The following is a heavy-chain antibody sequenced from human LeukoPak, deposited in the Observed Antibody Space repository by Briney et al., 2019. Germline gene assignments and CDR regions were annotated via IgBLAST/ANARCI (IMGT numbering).Heavy chain of an antibody. CDR2: IYYSGST. CDR1: GGSISSSSYY. CDR3: ARHGSSGYSPYYFDY. V-gene: IGHV4-39*01. D-gene: IGHD3-22*01. J-gene: IGHJ4*02. Sequence: SETLSLTCTVSGGSISSSSYYWGWIRQPPGKGLEWIGSIYYSGSTYYNPSLKSRVTISVDTSKNQFSLKLSSVTAADTGVYYCARHGSSGYSPYYFDYWGQGALVTVSS.